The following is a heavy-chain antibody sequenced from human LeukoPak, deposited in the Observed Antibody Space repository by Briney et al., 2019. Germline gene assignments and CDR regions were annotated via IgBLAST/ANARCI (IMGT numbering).Heavy chain of an antibody. CDR3: AKVPYSGYYDSSGYYYYFDF. CDR2: ISGSGDST. J-gene: IGHJ4*02. V-gene: IGHV3-23*01. Sequence: SGGSLRLSCAASGFTFSSYAMTWVRQAPGKGLEWVSAISGSGDSTYYADSVRGRFTISRDNSKNTLYLQMNSLRAEDTAVYYCAKVPYSGYYDSSGYYYYFDFWGQGTLVTVSS. CDR1: GFTFSSYA. D-gene: IGHD3-22*01.